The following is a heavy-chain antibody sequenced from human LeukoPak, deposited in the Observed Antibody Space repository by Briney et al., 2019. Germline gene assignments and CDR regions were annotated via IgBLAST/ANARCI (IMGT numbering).Heavy chain of an antibody. CDR1: GFTFSSYV. J-gene: IGHJ4*02. CDR3: APFSDY. D-gene: IGHD3-16*01. V-gene: IGHV3-48*02. Sequence: GGSLRLSCAASGFTFSSYVMSWVRQAPGKGLEWISYISSSSGTIYYADSVKGRFTISRDNAKNSLYLQMNSLRDEDTAVYYCAPFSDYWGQGTLVTVSS. CDR2: ISSSSGTI.